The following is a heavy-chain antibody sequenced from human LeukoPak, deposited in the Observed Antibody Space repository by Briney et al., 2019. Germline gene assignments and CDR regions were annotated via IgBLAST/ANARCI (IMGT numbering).Heavy chain of an antibody. V-gene: IGHV3-21*01. J-gene: IGHJ4*02. D-gene: IGHD3-16*01. CDR1: GFTFSSYS. CDR2: ISSSGSYI. Sequence: PGGSLRLSCAASGFTFSSYSMNWVRQAPGEGLEWVSTISSSGSYIYYADSVEGRFTISRDNAKNSLYLQMNSLRAEDTAVYFCARSFTYGPDYWGQGTLVTVSS. CDR3: ARSFTYGPDY.